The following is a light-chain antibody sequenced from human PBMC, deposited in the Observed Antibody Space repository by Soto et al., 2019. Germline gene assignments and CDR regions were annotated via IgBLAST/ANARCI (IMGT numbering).Light chain of an antibody. CDR2: GAS. J-gene: IGKJ1*01. V-gene: IGKV3-15*01. CDR1: QSVSSD. Sequence: IVMTQSPATLSVSPGERATLSCRASQSVSSDLAWYQQKPGQAPRFLIYGASTRATGIPARFSGSGSGTEFTLTISSLQSEDCAVYYCQQYNNWPWTFGQGTKVDIK. CDR3: QQYNNWPWT.